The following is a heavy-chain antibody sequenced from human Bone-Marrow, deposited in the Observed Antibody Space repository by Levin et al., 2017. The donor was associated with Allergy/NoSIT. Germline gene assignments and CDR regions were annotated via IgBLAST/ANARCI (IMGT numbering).Heavy chain of an antibody. V-gene: IGHV3-49*04. J-gene: IGHJ4*02. Sequence: PGGSLRLSCTGSGFTFGVYAVTWVRQAPGRGLEWVGFIRSEAYGGTSEYVASVQDRFTISRDDSKSIAYLQMNSLKSEDTAVYYCIRGVWDCSGGSCHYGRGDYWGQGTLVTVSS. CDR1: GFTFGVYA. CDR2: IRSEAYGGTS. D-gene: IGHD2-15*01. CDR3: IRGVWDCSGGSCHYGRGDY.